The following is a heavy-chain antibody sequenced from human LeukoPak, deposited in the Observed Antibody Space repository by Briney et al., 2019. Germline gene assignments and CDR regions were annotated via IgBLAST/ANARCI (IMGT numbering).Heavy chain of an antibody. CDR2: IKQDGSEK. V-gene: IGHV3-7*03. J-gene: IGHJ4*02. CDR1: GFTFSSYW. Sequence: GGSLRLSCAASGFTFSSYWMSWVRQAPGKGLEWVANIKQDGSEKYYVDSVKGRFTISRDNSKNTLYLQMNSLRAEDTAVYYCAKDFPYDSSGLFDYWGQGTLSPSPQ. CDR3: AKDFPYDSSGLFDY. D-gene: IGHD3-22*01.